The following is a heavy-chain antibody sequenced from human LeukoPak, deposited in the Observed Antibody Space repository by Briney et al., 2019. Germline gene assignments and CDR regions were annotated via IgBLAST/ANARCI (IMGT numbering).Heavy chain of an antibody. J-gene: IGHJ6*03. CDR3: ARKLMVRGVIPYYYYMDV. Sequence: GGSLRLSCAVSGFTFTDYWMNWVRQAPGKGLEWVSSISSSSSYIYYADSVKGRFTISRDNAKNSLYLQMNSLRAEDTAVYYCARKLMVRGVIPYYYYMDVWGKGTTVTVSS. CDR2: ISSSSSYI. CDR1: GFTFTDYW. V-gene: IGHV3-21*01. D-gene: IGHD3-10*01.